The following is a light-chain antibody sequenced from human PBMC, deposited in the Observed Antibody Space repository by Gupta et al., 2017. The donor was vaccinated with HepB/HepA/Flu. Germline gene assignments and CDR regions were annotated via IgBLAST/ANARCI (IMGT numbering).Light chain of an antibody. Sequence: DIVMTQSPDSLAASLGERATINCKSSQSVLYSSNNKNYLAWYQQKPGQPPKLLIYWASTRESGVPDRFSGSGSGTDFTLTISILHAEDVAVYYCQQYDSTPWTFGQGTKVEIK. CDR1: QSVLYSSNNKNY. V-gene: IGKV4-1*01. J-gene: IGKJ1*01. CDR2: WAS. CDR3: QQYDSTPWT.